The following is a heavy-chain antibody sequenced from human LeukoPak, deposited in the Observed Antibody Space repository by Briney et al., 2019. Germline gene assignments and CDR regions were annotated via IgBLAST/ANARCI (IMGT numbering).Heavy chain of an antibody. Sequence: GGSLRLSCTASGFTFSNYAMSWVRQAPGKGLEWVSDISGSGGSTYYADSVKGRFTISRDNSKNTLYLQMNSLRAEDTAVYYCAKTYYYDSSGYVDYWGQGTLVTVSS. V-gene: IGHV3-23*01. CDR3: AKTYYYDSSGYVDY. CDR2: ISGSGGST. J-gene: IGHJ4*02. CDR1: GFTFSNYA. D-gene: IGHD3-22*01.